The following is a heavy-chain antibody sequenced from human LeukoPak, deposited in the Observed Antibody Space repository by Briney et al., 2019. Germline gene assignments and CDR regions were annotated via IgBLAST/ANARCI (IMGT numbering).Heavy chain of an antibody. CDR2: ISYDGSNK. Sequence: GGSLRLSCAASGFTFSSYAMHWVRQAPGKGLEWVAVISYDGSNKYYADSVKGRFTISRDNSKNTLYLQMNSLRAEDTAVYYCARGQGYCSGGSCYPESYPYYMDVWGKGTTVTVSS. J-gene: IGHJ6*03. V-gene: IGHV3-30*04. CDR1: GFTFSSYA. D-gene: IGHD2-15*01. CDR3: ARGQGYCSGGSCYPESYPYYMDV.